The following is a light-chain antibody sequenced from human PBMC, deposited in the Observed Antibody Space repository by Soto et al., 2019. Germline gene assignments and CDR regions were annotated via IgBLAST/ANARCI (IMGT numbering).Light chain of an antibody. CDR1: QSVSNNY. V-gene: IGKV3-20*01. CDR2: GTS. J-gene: IGKJ4*01. CDR3: QQYGSAPLT. Sequence: EIVLTQSPDTLSLSPGERATLSCRASQSVSNNYLAWYQQKPGQAPRLLISGTSNRATGIPDRFSGSGSGTDFTLTISRREPEDFAVYYCQQYGSAPLTFGGGTKVEIK.